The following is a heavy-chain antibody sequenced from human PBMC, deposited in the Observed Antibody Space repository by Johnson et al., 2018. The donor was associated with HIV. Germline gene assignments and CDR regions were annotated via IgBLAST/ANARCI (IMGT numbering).Heavy chain of an antibody. V-gene: IGHV3-48*01. J-gene: IGHJ3*02. CDR1: GFTVTSNY. Sequence: VQLVESGGGLVQPGESLRLSCAAAGFTVTSNYMSWVRQAPGTGLGWVSYISRSGSSIYFADSVKGQFTISRDTSKNTLYLQMSSLRAEDTAVYYCAKPAAAARDAFDIWGQGTMVTVSS. CDR2: ISRSGSSI. D-gene: IGHD6-13*01. CDR3: AKPAAAARDAFDI.